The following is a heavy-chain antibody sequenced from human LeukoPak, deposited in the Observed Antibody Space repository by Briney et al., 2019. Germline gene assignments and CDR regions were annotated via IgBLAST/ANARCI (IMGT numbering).Heavy chain of an antibody. CDR2: IYHSGST. J-gene: IGHJ5*02. Sequence: SQTLPLTCAVSGGSISSGGYSWSWIRQPPGKGLEWIGYIYHSGSTYYNPSLKSRVTISVDTSKNQFSLKLSSVTAADTAVYYCALTFDFWSPFDPWGQGTLVTVSS. V-gene: IGHV4-30-2*01. CDR3: ALTFDFWSPFDP. D-gene: IGHD3-3*01. CDR1: GGSISSGGYS.